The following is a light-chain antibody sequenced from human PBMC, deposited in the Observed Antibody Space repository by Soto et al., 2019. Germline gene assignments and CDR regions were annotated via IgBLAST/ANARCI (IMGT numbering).Light chain of an antibody. Sequence: EIVMTQSPATPSVSPGERATLSCRASQSVSSNLAWYQQKPGRAPRLLIYDASNRATGIPARFSGSGSGTDFTLTISSLEPEDFAVYYCQQRSNWPITFGQGTRLEIK. V-gene: IGKV3-11*01. CDR1: QSVSSN. J-gene: IGKJ5*01. CDR2: DAS. CDR3: QQRSNWPIT.